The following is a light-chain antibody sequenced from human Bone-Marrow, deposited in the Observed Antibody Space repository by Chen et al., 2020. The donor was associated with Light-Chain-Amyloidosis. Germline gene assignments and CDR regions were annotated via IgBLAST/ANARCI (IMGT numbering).Light chain of an antibody. CDR1: STDIGDNNY. V-gene: IGLV2-14*01. CDR3: SAYTRNDLV. CDR2: EVS. J-gene: IGLJ3*02. Sequence: QSALPKCASVSGSPGKSITISCSGTSTDIGDNNYVSWYQQHPGQAPKLVIFEVSNRPSGVSVRFSGAKSGHTASLTSSGLQAEDEAEYFCSAYTRNDLVFGAGTTVTVL.